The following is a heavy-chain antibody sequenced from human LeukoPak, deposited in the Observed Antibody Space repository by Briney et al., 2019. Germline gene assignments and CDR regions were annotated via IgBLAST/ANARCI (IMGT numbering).Heavy chain of an antibody. CDR1: GGTFSSYA. D-gene: IGHD2-2*01. V-gene: IGHV1-69*06. CDR2: IIPIFGTA. J-gene: IGHJ4*02. Sequence: SVKVSRKASGGTFSSYAISWVRQAPGQGLEWMGGIIPIFGTANYAQKFQGRVTITADKSTSTAYMELSSLRSEDTAVCYCARDPNLGYCSSTSCYPPDWGQGTLVTVSS. CDR3: ARDPNLGYCSSTSCYPPD.